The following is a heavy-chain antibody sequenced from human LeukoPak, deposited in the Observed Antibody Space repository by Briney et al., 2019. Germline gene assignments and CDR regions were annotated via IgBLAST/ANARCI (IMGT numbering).Heavy chain of an antibody. J-gene: IGHJ6*03. V-gene: IGHV4-61*02. CDR1: GGSISSDNYS. Sequence: SQTLSLTCTVSGGSISSDNYSWSWIRQPAGKGLEWIGRVYTSGSTNYNPSLKSRVTISVDTSKNQFSLKLSSVTAADTAVYYCARAVLGAENLYYYYYYMDVWGKGTTVTVSS. CDR2: VYTSGST. D-gene: IGHD3-10*01. CDR3: ARAVLGAENLYYYYYYMDV.